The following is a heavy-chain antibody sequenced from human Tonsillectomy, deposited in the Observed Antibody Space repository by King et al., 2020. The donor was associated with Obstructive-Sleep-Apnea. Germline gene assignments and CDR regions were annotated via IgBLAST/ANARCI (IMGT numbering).Heavy chain of an antibody. CDR3: ASINSRSFGGNSAGWYFDV. CDR1: GDSISSYY. J-gene: IGHJ2*01. V-gene: IGHV4-59*01. Sequence: VQLQESGPGLVKPSETLSLTCTVSGDSISSYYWSWIRQPPGKGLEWIGYIYYSGSTNYKPSLKSRVTISVDTSKKQFSLKLNSVTAADTAVYYCASINSRSFGGNSAGWYFDVWGRGTLVTVSS. CDR2: IYYSGST. D-gene: IGHD4-23*01.